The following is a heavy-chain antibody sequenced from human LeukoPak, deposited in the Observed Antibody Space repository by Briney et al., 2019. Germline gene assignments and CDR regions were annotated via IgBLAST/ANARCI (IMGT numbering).Heavy chain of an antibody. CDR1: GYTFTGYD. J-gene: IGHJ3*02. Sequence: ASVKVSCKASGYTFTGYDINWVRQATGQGPEWMGWMNPNSGNTGYAQKFQGRVTITRNTSISTAYMELSSLRSEDTAVYYCASAIGYYDSSGYYWGAFDIWGQGTMVTVSS. CDR2: MNPNSGNT. V-gene: IGHV1-8*03. D-gene: IGHD3-22*01. CDR3: ASAIGYYDSSGYYWGAFDI.